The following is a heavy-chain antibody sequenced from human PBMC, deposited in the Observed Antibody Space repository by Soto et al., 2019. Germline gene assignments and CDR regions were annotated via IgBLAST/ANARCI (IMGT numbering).Heavy chain of an antibody. CDR2: INHSGST. Sequence: TSETLSLTCAVYGGSFSGYYWSWIRQPPGKGLEWIGEINHSGSTNYNPSLKSRVTISVDTSKNQFSLKLSSVTAADTAVYYCARSAQLYWAGGRTDMDVWGKGTTVTVSS. CDR3: ARSAQLYWAGGRTDMDV. J-gene: IGHJ6*03. V-gene: IGHV4-34*01. CDR1: GGSFSGYY. D-gene: IGHD2-2*02.